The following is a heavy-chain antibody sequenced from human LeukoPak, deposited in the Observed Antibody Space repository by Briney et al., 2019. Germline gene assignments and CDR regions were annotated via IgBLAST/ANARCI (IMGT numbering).Heavy chain of an antibody. CDR1: GFTFSSYA. D-gene: IGHD3-16*01. V-gene: IGHV3-23*01. J-gene: IGHJ3*01. Sequence: GGSLRLSCAASGFTFSSYAMSWVRQAPGKGLEWVSAIRGSGGSTYYADSVKGRFTISRDNSKNTLYLQMNGLRAEDTAVYYCAKGSYDYVWGSYSDAFDLWGQGTMVTVSS. CDR2: IRGSGGST. CDR3: AKGSYDYVWGSYSDAFDL.